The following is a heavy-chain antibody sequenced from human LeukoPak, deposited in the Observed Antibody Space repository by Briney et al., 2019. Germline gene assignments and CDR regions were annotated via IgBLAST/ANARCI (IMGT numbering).Heavy chain of an antibody. J-gene: IGHJ4*02. D-gene: IGHD3-22*01. Sequence: GGSLRLSCAASGFTLSNAWMNWVRQAPGKGLEWVAFIRYDGSNKYYADSVKGRFTISRDNSKKTLYLQMNSLRPEDTAVYYCAKDFSVYYYDSRVLDYWGQGTLVTVSS. V-gene: IGHV3-30*02. CDR1: GFTLSNAW. CDR3: AKDFSVYYYDSRVLDY. CDR2: IRYDGSNK.